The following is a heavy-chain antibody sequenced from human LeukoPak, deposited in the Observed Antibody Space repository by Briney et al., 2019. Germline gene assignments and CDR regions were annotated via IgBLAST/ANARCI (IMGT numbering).Heavy chain of an antibody. CDR2: INHSGST. D-gene: IGHD6-19*01. Sequence: SETLSLTCAVYGGSFSGYYWSWIRQPPGKGLEWIGEINHSGSTNYNPSLKSRVTISVDTSKNQFSLKLSSVTAADTAVYYCARRLAFVLYNWFDPWGQGTLVTVSS. CDR1: GGSFSGYY. V-gene: IGHV4-34*01. J-gene: IGHJ5*02. CDR3: ARRLAFVLYNWFDP.